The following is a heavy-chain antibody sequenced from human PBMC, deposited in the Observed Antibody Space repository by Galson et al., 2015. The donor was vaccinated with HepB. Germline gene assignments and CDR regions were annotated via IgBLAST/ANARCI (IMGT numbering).Heavy chain of an antibody. J-gene: IGHJ6*02. V-gene: IGHV3-21*01. CDR2: ISSSSSYI. CDR1: GFTFSSYS. CDR3: ARVLLDFDWLLSQARHYCYYYGMDV. D-gene: IGHD3-9*01. Sequence: SLRLSCAASGFTFSSYSMNWVRQAPGKGLEWVSSISSSSSYIYYADSVKGRFTISRDNAKNSLYLQMNSLRAEDTAVYYCARVLLDFDWLLSQARHYCYYYGMDVWGQGTTVTVSS.